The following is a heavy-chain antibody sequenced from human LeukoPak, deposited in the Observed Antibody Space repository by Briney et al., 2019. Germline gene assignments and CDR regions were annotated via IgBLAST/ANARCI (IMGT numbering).Heavy chain of an antibody. CDR3: VSYYYDSSGRIDY. J-gene: IGHJ4*02. CDR2: IYYSGST. D-gene: IGHD3-22*01. Sequence: SETLSLTCTVSGGSISSGGYYWGWIRQPPGKGLEWIGSIYYSGSTYYNPSLKSRVTISVDTSKNQFSLKLSSVTTADTAVYYCVSYYYDSSGRIDYWGQGTLVAVSS. CDR1: GGSISSGGYY. V-gene: IGHV4-39*01.